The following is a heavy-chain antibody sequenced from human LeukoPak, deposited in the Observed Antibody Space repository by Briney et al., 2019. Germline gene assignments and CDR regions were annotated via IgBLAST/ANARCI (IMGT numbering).Heavy chain of an antibody. CDR2: ISYDGSNK. J-gene: IGHJ4*02. CDR3: ATYRQVLLPFES. Sequence: ERSLRLSCAASGFTFSSYAMHWVRQAPGKGLEWVAVISYDGSNKYYADSVKGRFTISRDNSKSTLSLQMNSLRAEDTAIYYCATYRQVLLPFESWGQGTLVTVSS. CDR1: GFTFSSYA. D-gene: IGHD2-8*02. V-gene: IGHV3-30*04.